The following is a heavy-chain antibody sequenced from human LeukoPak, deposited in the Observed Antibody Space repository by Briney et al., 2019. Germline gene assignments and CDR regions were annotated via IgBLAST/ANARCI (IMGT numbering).Heavy chain of an antibody. CDR1: GFTFSSYG. Sequence: GGSLTLSCAASGFTFSSYGMNWVRQAPGQGLERVSYISSSSSTVYYADSVKGRFTISRDNAKNSLYLQMNSLRAEDTAVYYCAELGITMIGGVWGKGTTVSISS. V-gene: IGHV3-48*04. CDR2: ISSSSSTV. D-gene: IGHD3-10*02. CDR3: AELGITMIGGV. J-gene: IGHJ6*04.